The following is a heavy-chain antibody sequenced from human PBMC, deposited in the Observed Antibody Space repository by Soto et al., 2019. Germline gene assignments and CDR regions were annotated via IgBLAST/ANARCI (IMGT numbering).Heavy chain of an antibody. J-gene: IGHJ4*02. CDR1: GDSIYRSYW. D-gene: IGHD2-15*01. Sequence: QVQLLESGPGLVKPSGTLSLTCGVSGDSIYRSYWWSWVRLPPGKGPEWIGEIFHTGTTNYNPSLKSRLTMSVDKSKKEISLKLASVTAADTAVYFCARSARYGVVGDYWGQGTGVTVSS. CDR3: ARSARYGVVGDY. CDR2: IFHTGTT. V-gene: IGHV4-4*02.